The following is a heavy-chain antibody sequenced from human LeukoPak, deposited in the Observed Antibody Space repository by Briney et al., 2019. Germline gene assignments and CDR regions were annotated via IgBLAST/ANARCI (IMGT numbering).Heavy chain of an antibody. J-gene: IGHJ4*02. CDR1: GYTVTYYY. D-gene: IGHD2-2*01. CDR3: ARANFLYCSSTTCLFDY. CDR2: INPNSGDT. Sequence: SGKVSCKASGYTVTYYYLHWVGQARGQGMEWRGWINPNSGDTNYAQKFQGRVTMTRDTSLSTAHMEMPRLRSDDPAVYYCARANFLYCSSTTCLFDYWGQGTLVTVSS. V-gene: IGHV1-2*02.